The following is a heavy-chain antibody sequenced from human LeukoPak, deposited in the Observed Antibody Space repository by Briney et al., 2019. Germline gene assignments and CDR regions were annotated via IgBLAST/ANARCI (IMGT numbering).Heavy chain of an antibody. CDR3: AREGRMSMGIEY. CDR2: INHSGTT. Sequence: SETLSLTCGVYGGSLSGYFWSWIRQPPGKGLEWIGEINHSGTTNFNPSLKSRVTISVDTSKNQFSLKLSSVTAADTAVYFCAREGRMSMGIEYWGQGTRVTVSS. V-gene: IGHV4-34*01. D-gene: IGHD4/OR15-4a*01. CDR1: GGSLSGYF. J-gene: IGHJ4*02.